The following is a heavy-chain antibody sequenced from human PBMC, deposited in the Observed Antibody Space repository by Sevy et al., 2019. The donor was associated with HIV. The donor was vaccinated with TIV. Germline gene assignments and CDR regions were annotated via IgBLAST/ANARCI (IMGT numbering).Heavy chain of an antibody. CDR1: GYSISSGYY. Sequence: SETLSLTCTVSGYSISSGYYWGWIRQPPGKGLEWIGSIYHSGSTYYNPSLKSRVTISVDTSKNQFSLKLSSGTAADTAVYYCARVGGTAMAPDYWGQGTLVTVSS. D-gene: IGHD5-18*01. J-gene: IGHJ4*02. CDR3: ARVGGTAMAPDY. CDR2: IYHSGST. V-gene: IGHV4-38-2*02.